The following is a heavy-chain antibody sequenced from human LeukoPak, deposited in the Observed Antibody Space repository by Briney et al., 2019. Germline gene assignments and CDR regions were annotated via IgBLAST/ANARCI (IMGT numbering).Heavy chain of an antibody. D-gene: IGHD2-21*02. CDR2: IKSKTDVGTT. CDR1: GFTFSNAW. J-gene: IGHJ3*02. V-gene: IGHV3-15*01. Sequence: GGSLRLSCAASGFTFSNAWMSWVRQAPGKGLEWVGRIKSKTDVGTTDYGAPVKGRYTISRDDSKNTLYLQMNSLKTEDTAVYYCTTDAHIVVVTEANDAFDIWGQGTMVTVSS. CDR3: TTDAHIVVVTEANDAFDI.